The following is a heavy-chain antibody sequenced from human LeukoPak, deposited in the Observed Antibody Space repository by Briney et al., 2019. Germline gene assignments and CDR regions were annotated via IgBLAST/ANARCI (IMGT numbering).Heavy chain of an antibody. CDR2: IRSKVNSYAT. D-gene: IGHD3-22*01. J-gene: IGHJ5*02. CDR3: AKTFHSDSAFGP. V-gene: IGHV3-73*01. Sequence: PGGSLRLSCAASGFTFSGSSMHWVRQASGKGLEWVGRIRSKVNSYATAYAASVKGRFTISRDDSENTAHLHMNSLKTEDTAVYFCAKTFHSDSAFGPWGQGALVTVSS. CDR1: GFTFSGSS.